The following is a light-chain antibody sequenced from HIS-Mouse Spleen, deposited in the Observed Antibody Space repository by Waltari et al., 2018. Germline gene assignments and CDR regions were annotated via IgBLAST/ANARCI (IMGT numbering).Light chain of an antibody. CDR3: CSYAGSYTLV. J-gene: IGLJ2*01. Sequence: QSALTQPRSVSGSPGQSVTISCTGTSSNVGGYNYVPWYQQHPGKAPKLMIYDVSKRPSGVPDRFSGSKSGNTASLTISGLQAEDEADYYCCSYAGSYTLVFGGGTKLNVL. CDR2: DVS. CDR1: SSNVGGYNY. V-gene: IGLV2-11*01.